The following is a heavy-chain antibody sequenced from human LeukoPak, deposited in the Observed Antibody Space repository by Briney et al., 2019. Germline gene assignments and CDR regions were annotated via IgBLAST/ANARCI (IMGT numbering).Heavy chain of an antibody. D-gene: IGHD3-3*01. CDR3: ARGRYYDFWSGKSGGYYFDY. J-gene: IGHJ4*02. Sequence: GGSLRLSCAASGFTFSSYWMSWVRQAPGKGLEWRANIKQDGSEKYYVDSVKGRFTISRDNAKNSLYLQMNSLRAEDTAVYYCARGRYYDFWSGKSGGYYFDYWGQGTLVTVSS. CDR2: IKQDGSEK. V-gene: IGHV3-7*04. CDR1: GFTFSSYW.